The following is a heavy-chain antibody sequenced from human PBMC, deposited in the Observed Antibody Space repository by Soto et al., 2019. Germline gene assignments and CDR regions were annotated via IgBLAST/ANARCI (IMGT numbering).Heavy chain of an antibody. V-gene: IGHV3-30*18. Sequence: GGSLRLSCAASGFTFSSYGMHWVRQAPGKGLEWVAVISYDGSNKYYADSVKGRFTISRDNSKNTLYLQMNSLRAEDTAVYYCAKSPPLMYYDILTGYYPVYWGQGTLVTVSS. CDR1: GFTFSSYG. CDR2: ISYDGSNK. D-gene: IGHD3-9*01. CDR3: AKSPPLMYYDILTGYYPVY. J-gene: IGHJ4*02.